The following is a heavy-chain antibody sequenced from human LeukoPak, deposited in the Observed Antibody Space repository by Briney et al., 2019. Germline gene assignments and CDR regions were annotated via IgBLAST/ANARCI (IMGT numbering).Heavy chain of an antibody. D-gene: IGHD3-10*01. CDR2: ISSSSSYI. Sequence: ALRLSCAASGFPFSSYSMNWVRQAPGKGLEWVSSISSSSSYIYYADSVKGRFTISRDNAKNSLYLQMNSLRAEGTAVYYCARASMVRGVIINRLDYWGQGTLVTVSS. V-gene: IGHV3-21*01. CDR3: ARASMVRGVIINRLDY. CDR1: GFPFSSYS. J-gene: IGHJ4*02.